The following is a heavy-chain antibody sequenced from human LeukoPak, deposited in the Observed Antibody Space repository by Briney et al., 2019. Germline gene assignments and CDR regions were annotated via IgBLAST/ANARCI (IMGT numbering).Heavy chain of an antibody. CDR3: ARGYYGSGSYLSYVDV. CDR1: GFTFSSYN. Sequence: GGSLRLSCAASGFTFSSYNMNWVRQAPGKGLEWVSYISSSSRVIYYADSVKGRFTISRDNAKNSLYLQMNSLRVEDTAVYYCARGYYGSGSYLSYVDVWGKGTAVTISS. J-gene: IGHJ6*03. V-gene: IGHV3-48*01. D-gene: IGHD3-10*01. CDR2: ISSSSRVI.